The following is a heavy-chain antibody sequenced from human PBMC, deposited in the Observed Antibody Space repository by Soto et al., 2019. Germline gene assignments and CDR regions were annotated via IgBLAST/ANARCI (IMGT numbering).Heavy chain of an antibody. D-gene: IGHD3-3*01. Sequence: QVQLVQSGAELKKPGSSVRVSCQASGGTFSSYSVNWVRQAPGQGLEWMGGIIPIFPTADHAQRFQGRVTITADKSTNTAYMELSSLRSDDTAGYYCASRTSVFGVVDMGGLDVWGQGTTVTVSS. V-gene: IGHV1-69*14. CDR1: GGTFSSYS. CDR2: IIPIFPTA. CDR3: ASRTSVFGVVDMGGLDV. J-gene: IGHJ6*02.